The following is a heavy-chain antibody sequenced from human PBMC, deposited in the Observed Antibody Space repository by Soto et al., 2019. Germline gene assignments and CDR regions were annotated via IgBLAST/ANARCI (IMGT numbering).Heavy chain of an antibody. V-gene: IGHV3-74*01. D-gene: IGHD1-7*01. CDR3: ARAGDWNYVQDL. Sequence: EVQLVESGGGLVKPGGSLRLSCTASGFTFSNYRIHWVRQAPGKGLVWVAHINNDATRTYYADSVKGRFSISRDNAKNTVFLQMNSLIDEDSAVYFCARAGDWNYVQDLWGQGTLVTVSS. CDR2: INNDATRT. CDR1: GFTFSNYR. J-gene: IGHJ5*02.